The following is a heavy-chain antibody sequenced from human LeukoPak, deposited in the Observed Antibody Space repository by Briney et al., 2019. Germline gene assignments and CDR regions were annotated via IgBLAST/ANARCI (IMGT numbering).Heavy chain of an antibody. CDR3: ARGSRTGWYYFDY. Sequence: ASVKVSCKASGGTFSSYAFSWVRQAPGQGLEWMGGIIPLLGTANYAQKFQGRVTITADTSSSTVYMELCSLRSDDTAVYYCARGSRTGWYYFDYWGQGTLVTVSS. J-gene: IGHJ4*02. V-gene: IGHV1-69*06. D-gene: IGHD6-19*01. CDR1: GGTFSSYA. CDR2: IIPLLGTA.